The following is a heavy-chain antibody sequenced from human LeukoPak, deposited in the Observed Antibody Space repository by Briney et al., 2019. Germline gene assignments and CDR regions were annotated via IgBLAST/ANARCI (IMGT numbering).Heavy chain of an antibody. V-gene: IGHV4-59*08. J-gene: IGHJ6*02. CDR3: ARHVETPDYYYGMDV. D-gene: IGHD1-1*01. Sequence: SETLSLTCTVSGGSINGYYWTWIRQPPGKRLEWIGYIYYSGSTNYNPSLMSRVTISLDTSRNQFSLSLSSMTAADTALYYCARHVETPDYYYGMDVWGQGTTVTVSS. CDR1: GGSINGYY. CDR2: IYYSGST.